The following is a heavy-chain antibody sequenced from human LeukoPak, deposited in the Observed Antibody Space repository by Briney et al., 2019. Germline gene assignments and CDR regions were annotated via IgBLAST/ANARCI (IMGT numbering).Heavy chain of an antibody. J-gene: IGHJ5*02. CDR2: ISYEGSNK. CDR3: ARGGTMVRGRSPFDP. V-gene: IGHV3-30-3*01. Sequence: GRSLRLSCAASGFTLSSYAMHWVRQAPGKGLEWVAVISYEGSNKYYADSVKGRFTISRDNSKNTLYLQMNSLRAEDTAVYYCARGGTMVRGRSPFDPWGQGTLVTVSS. CDR1: GFTLSSYA. D-gene: IGHD3-10*01.